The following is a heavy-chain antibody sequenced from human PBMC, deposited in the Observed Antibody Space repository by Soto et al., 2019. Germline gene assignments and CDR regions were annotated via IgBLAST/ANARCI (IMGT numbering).Heavy chain of an antibody. Sequence: GGSLRLSCAASGFTFSSYSMNWVRQAPGKGLEWVSSISSSSSYIYYADSVKGRFTISRDNAKNSLYLQMNSLRAEDTAVYYCARDVDLSSSELVLYYYYGMDAWGQGTTVTVSS. CDR2: ISSSSSYI. D-gene: IGHD6-6*01. CDR1: GFTFSSYS. J-gene: IGHJ6*02. CDR3: ARDVDLSSSELVLYYYYGMDA. V-gene: IGHV3-21*01.